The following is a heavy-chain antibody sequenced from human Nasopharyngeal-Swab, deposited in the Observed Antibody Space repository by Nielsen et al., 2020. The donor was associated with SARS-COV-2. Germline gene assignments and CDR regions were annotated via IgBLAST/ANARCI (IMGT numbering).Heavy chain of an antibody. J-gene: IGHJ3*02. CDR1: GYTFTTYS. D-gene: IGHD3-3*01. Sequence: ASVKVSCKASGYTFTTYSISWVRQAPGQGLEWMGWISTYNGQTDYAQRLQGRVTMTTDTSTGTAYMALRTLKSDDTAVYHCARGRVADGAFDIWGQGTMVTVSS. CDR3: ARGRVADGAFDI. V-gene: IGHV1-18*01. CDR2: ISTYNGQT.